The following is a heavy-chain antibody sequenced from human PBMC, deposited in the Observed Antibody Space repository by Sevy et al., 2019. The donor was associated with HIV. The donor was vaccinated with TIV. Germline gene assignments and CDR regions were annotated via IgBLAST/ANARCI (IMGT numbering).Heavy chain of an antibody. CDR3: ARADYYGSGSSYYYYGMDV. D-gene: IGHD3-10*01. Sequence: KQSQTLSLTCAISGDSVSSNSAAWNWIRQSPSRGLEWLGRTYYRYKWYNDYAVSVKSRITINPDTSKNQFSLQLNCVTPEDTAVYYGARADYYGSGSSYYYYGMDVWGQGTTVTVSS. CDR1: GDSVSSNSAA. J-gene: IGHJ6*02. CDR2: TYYRYKWYN. V-gene: IGHV6-1*01.